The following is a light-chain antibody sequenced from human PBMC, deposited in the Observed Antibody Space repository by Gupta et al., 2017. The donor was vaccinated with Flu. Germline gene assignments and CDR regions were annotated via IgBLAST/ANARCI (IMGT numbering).Light chain of an antibody. CDR2: GAT. CDR3: QQYETAPRT. CDR1: QTVSNNY. J-gene: IGKJ4*02. Sequence: GTLSLSAGERGTLSCRASQTVSNNYVACYQKKPRQTPRLIIYGATSRATDIPDRCSGSGSGTDFTTTISSLEPEDVAVYYGQQYETAPRTFGEGTKVEVK. V-gene: IGKV3-20*01.